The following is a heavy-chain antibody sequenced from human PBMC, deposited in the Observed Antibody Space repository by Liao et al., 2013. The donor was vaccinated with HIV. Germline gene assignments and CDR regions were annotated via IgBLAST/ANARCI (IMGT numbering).Heavy chain of an antibody. D-gene: IGHD1-26*01. J-gene: IGHJ4*02. V-gene: IGHV4-30-2*04. CDR3: ARSIVGATDY. Sequence: LSLKSRVTISVDTSKNQFSLKLRSVTAADTAVYYCARSIVGATDYWGQGTLVTVSS.